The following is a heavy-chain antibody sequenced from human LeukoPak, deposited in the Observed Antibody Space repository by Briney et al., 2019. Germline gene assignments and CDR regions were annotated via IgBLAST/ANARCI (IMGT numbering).Heavy chain of an antibody. Sequence: GGSLRLSCAASGFTVSGNYMSWVRQAPGKGLEWVSIIYSADNTYYADSVKGRFTISRDNSKNTLYHQMNSLRAEDTAVYFCASRVVLASTKSGFDYWGQGTLVTVSS. CDR3: ASRVVLASTKSGFDY. CDR1: GFTVSGNY. J-gene: IGHJ4*02. D-gene: IGHD2/OR15-2a*01. V-gene: IGHV3-66*01. CDR2: IYSADNT.